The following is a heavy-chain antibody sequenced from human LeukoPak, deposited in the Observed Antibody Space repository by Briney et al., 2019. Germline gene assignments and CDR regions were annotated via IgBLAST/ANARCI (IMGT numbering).Heavy chain of an antibody. CDR2: LYTDGKT. Sequence: GGSLRLSCAVSGFIVSRNDMAWVRQAPGKGLQWVSVLYTDGKTFYEDSMKGRFTISRDNSKNTLNLQINNLRDDDTAVYYCARAVAGLNFDYWGQGILVTVSS. CDR3: ARAVAGLNFDY. D-gene: IGHD6-19*01. V-gene: IGHV3-53*01. J-gene: IGHJ4*02. CDR1: GFIVSRND.